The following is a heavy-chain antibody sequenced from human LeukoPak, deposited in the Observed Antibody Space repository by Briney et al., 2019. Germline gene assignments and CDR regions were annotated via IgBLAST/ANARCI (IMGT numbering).Heavy chain of an antibody. CDR3: AKHNGRITMVRGENY. J-gene: IGHJ4*02. CDR2: LTSSSDTT. D-gene: IGHD3-10*01. CDR1: GFTFSSYV. Sequence: PGGSLRLSCAASGFTFSSYVMSWVRQAPGKGLEWVAALTSSSDTTYYGDSVKGRFTISRDNSKNTLYLQMNSLRAEDTAVYYCAKHNGRITMVRGENYWGQGTLVTVSS. V-gene: IGHV3-23*01.